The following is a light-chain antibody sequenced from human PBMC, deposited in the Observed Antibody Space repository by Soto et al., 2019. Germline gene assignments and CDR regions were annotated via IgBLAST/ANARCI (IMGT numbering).Light chain of an antibody. CDR3: QQYSHWPPYT. Sequence: EIVMTQSPASLSVSPGERVTLSCRASQSVYSNLAWYQQKPGQAPRLLIYGASTRATGIPASFSGSGSGTEFTLTISSLRSEDFAVYYCQQYSHWPPYTFGQGTKLEIK. J-gene: IGKJ2*01. V-gene: IGKV3-15*01. CDR2: GAS. CDR1: QSVYSN.